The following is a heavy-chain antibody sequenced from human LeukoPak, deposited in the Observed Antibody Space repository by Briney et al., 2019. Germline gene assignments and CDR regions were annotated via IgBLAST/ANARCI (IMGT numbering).Heavy chain of an antibody. J-gene: IGHJ4*02. V-gene: IGHV4-34*01. CDR3: ARDPATGAPGG. CDR2: TNHSGST. D-gene: IGHD7-27*01. Sequence: SETLSLTCAVYGGSFSGYYWSWIRQPPGKGLEWIGETNHSGSTNYNPSLKSRVTISVDTSKNQFSLKLSSVTAADTAVYYCARDPATGAPGGWGQGTLVTVSS. CDR1: GGSFSGYY.